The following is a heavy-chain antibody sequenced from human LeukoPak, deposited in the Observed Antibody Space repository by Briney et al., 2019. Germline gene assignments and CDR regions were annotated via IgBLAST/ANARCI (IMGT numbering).Heavy chain of an antibody. J-gene: IGHJ3*02. CDR3: AKNSYQLLPDDAFDI. Sequence: PGGSLRLSCAASGFTFSSYNINWVRQAPGKGLEWVSFISSSSSTIYYADSVKGRFTISRDNAKNSLYLQMNSLRAEDTAVYYCAKNSYQLLPDDAFDIWGQGTMVTVSS. V-gene: IGHV3-48*01. CDR2: ISSSSSTI. CDR1: GFTFSSYN. D-gene: IGHD2-2*01.